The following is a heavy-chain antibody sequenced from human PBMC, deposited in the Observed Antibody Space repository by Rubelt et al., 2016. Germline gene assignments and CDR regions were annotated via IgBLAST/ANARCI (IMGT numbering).Heavy chain of an antibody. CDR3: AGDWNADYVNEL. V-gene: IGHV4-59*01. D-gene: IGHD1-1*01. CDR2: ISYTGST. Sequence: QVQLQESGPGLVKPSETLSLTCSVSGASMSSNYWNWVRQAPGKGLEWIAYISYTGSTNYSPALKRRGTMSVDTSRKQFSLKLRSVTAADTAVYYCAGDWNADYVNELWGRGTLVTVSS. J-gene: IGHJ4*02. CDR1: GASMSSNY.